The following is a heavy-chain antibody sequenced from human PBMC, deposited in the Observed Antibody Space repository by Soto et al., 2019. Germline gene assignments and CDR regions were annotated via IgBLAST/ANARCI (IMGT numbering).Heavy chain of an antibody. D-gene: IGHD2-15*01. V-gene: IGHV4-39*07. Sequence: SETLSLTCTVSGGSIRSNSSYWGWIRQPPGKGLEWIGSIHYSGSTYYNPSLKSRVTISVDTSKNQFSLKLSSVTAADTAVYYCARTPGTWGQGTLVTVSS. J-gene: IGHJ5*02. CDR3: ARTPGT. CDR1: GGSIRSNSSY. CDR2: IHYSGST.